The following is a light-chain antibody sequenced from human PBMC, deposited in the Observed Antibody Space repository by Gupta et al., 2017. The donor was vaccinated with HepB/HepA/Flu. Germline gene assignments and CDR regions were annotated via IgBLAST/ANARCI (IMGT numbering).Light chain of an antibody. Sequence: QSALTQPASVSGSPGQTINIPCTGTDSGFGDFNYVSWYQQHPGKSPKLLISEVNNRPSGISNRFSGSKSGNTASLTISGLQTEDEADYYCSSFTYTTTLVVFGGGTKLTVL. CDR1: DSGFGDFNY. CDR2: EVN. V-gene: IGLV2-14*03. CDR3: SSFTYTTTLVV. J-gene: IGLJ2*01.